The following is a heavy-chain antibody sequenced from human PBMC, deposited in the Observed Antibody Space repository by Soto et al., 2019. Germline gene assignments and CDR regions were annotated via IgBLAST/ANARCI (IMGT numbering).Heavy chain of an antibody. CDR3: ARGRGYSGDDHYYYFDMDV. J-gene: IGHJ6*02. D-gene: IGHD5-12*01. Sequence: SVKVSCKASGGTFNNYPITWVRQAPGQGLEWMGGSIPIFGTANYAQKFQGRVTISVDESTSTAYMELGSLRSEDTAVYYCARGRGYSGDDHYYYFDMDVWGQGTTVTVSS. CDR1: GGTFNNYP. V-gene: IGHV1-69*13. CDR2: SIPIFGTA.